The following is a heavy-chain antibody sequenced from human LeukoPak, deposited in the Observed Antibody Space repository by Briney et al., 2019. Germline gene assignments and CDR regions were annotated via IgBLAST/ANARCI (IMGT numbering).Heavy chain of an antibody. Sequence: ASVKVSCKASGGTFSSYAISWVRQAPGQGLEWMGGIIPIFGTANYAQKFQGRVTITTDESTSTAYMELRSLRSEDTAVYYFARGDPYSLDYYYYMDVWGKGTTVTVSS. CDR1: GGTFSSYA. J-gene: IGHJ6*03. D-gene: IGHD3-16*01. CDR3: ARGDPYSLDYYYYMDV. V-gene: IGHV1-69*05. CDR2: IIPIFGTA.